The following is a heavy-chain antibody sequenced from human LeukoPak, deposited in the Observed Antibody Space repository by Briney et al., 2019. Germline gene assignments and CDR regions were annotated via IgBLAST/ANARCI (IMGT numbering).Heavy chain of an antibody. Sequence: SETLSLTCTVSGGSISSSSYYWGWIRQPPGKGLEWIGSIYYSGSTYYNPSLKSRVIISVDTSKNQFSLKLSSVTAADTAVYYCARATRGKQLVLIDYWGQGTLVTVSS. D-gene: IGHD6-13*01. CDR1: GGSISSSSYY. J-gene: IGHJ4*02. V-gene: IGHV4-39*01. CDR2: IYYSGST. CDR3: ARATRGKQLVLIDY.